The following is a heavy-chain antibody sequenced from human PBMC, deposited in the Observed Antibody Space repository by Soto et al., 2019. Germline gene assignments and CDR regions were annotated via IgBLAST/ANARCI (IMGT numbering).Heavy chain of an antibody. CDR3: PRDKHTQYYPSYVDY. CDR1: GYSFTNYG. V-gene: IGHV1-18*01. J-gene: IGHJ4*01. CDR2: ISPRNGYT. D-gene: IGHD3-16*01. Sequence: QVQLVQSGAEVKQPGASVKVSCKASGYSFTNYGVTWVRQAPGQGLEYMGWISPRNGYTNFARHLQDRVTMTTDTSTNTAYMEVRSLQSDDTAVYCCPRDKHTQYYPSYVDYWGHGALVTVSS.